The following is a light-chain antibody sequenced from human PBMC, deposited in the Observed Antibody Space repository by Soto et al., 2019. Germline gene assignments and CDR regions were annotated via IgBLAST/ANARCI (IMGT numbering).Light chain of an antibody. CDR2: DVS. J-gene: IGLJ2*01. CDR3: SSYTSSSTLG. Sequence: QSALTQPASVSGSPGQSITISCTGTSSDAGGYNYVSWYQQHPGKAPKLMIYDVSNRPSGVSNRFSGSKSGNTASLTISGLQAEDEADYYCSSYTSSSTLGFGGGTKVTVL. V-gene: IGLV2-14*01. CDR1: SSDAGGYNY.